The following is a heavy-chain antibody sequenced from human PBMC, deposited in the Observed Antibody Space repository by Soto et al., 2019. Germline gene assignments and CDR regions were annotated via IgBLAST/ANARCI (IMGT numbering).Heavy chain of an antibody. V-gene: IGHV4-31*03. CDR2: IYYSGST. CDR1: GGSISSGGYY. J-gene: IGHJ6*02. CDR3: AGAYYYDSSGYSEWYYYYGMDV. Sequence: SETLSLTCTVSGGSISSGGYYWSWIRQHPGKGLEWIGYIYYSGSTYYNPSLKSRVTISVDTSKNQFSLKLSSVTAADTAAYYCAGAYYYDSSGYSEWYYYYGMDVWGQGTTVTVSS. D-gene: IGHD3-22*01.